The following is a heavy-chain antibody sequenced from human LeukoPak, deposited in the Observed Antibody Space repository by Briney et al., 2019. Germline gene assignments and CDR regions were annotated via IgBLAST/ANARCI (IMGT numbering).Heavy chain of an antibody. J-gene: IGHJ3*02. CDR2: IYYSGST. CDR3: AMSSMVRGVYDAFDI. Sequence: SETLSLTCTVSGGSISSGGYYWSWIRQHPGKGLERIGYIYYSGSTYYNPSLKSRVTISVDTSKNQFSLKLSSVTAADTAVYYCAMSSMVRGVYDAFDIWGQGTMVTVSS. CDR1: GGSISSGGYY. D-gene: IGHD3-10*01. V-gene: IGHV4-31*03.